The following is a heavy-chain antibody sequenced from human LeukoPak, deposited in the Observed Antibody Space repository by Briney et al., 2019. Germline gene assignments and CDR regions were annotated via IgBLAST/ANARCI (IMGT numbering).Heavy chain of an antibody. J-gene: IGHJ3*02. Sequence: ASVKVSCKASGYTFTSYYMHWVRQAPGQGLEWMGIINPSGGSTSYAQRFQGRVTMTRDMSTSTVYMELSSLRSEDTAVYYCARGPSDYYDSSGMAFDIWGQGTMVTVSS. CDR2: INPSGGST. CDR3: ARGPSDYYDSSGMAFDI. CDR1: GYTFTSYY. D-gene: IGHD3-22*01. V-gene: IGHV1-46*01.